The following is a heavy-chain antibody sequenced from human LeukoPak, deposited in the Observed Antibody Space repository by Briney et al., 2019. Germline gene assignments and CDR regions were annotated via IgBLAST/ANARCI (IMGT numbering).Heavy chain of an antibody. D-gene: IGHD6-13*01. CDR1: GYSLSSSSYY. J-gene: IGHJ4*02. CDR3: AREGLIYSSSWYFDY. V-gene: IGHV4-39*02. Sequence: SETLSLTCAVSGYSLSSSSYYWGWIRQPPGKGLEWIGSIYYSGSTYYNPSLKSRVTISVDTSKNQFSLKLSSVTAADTAVYYCAREGLIYSSSWYFDYWGQGTLVTVSS. CDR2: IYYSGST.